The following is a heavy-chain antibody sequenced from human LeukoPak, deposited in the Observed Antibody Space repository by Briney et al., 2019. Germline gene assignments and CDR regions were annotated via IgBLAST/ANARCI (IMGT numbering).Heavy chain of an antibody. CDR1: GYTFTAYY. V-gene: IGHV1-2*06. Sequence: ASVKVSCKASGYTFTAYYMHWVRQAPGQGLEWMGRINPNSGDTIYAQNYQGRVTVTRDTSISTAYMELSRLRSDDTAVYYCACWGGGNQGHWGQGTLVTVSS. CDR2: INPNSGDT. CDR3: ACWGGGNQGH. D-gene: IGHD4-23*01. J-gene: IGHJ4*02.